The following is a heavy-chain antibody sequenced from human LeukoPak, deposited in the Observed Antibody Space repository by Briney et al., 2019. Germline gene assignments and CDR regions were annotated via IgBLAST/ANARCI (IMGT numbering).Heavy chain of an antibody. CDR3: ARAGRVQLLGYRWFDP. D-gene: IGHD1-1*01. V-gene: IGHV3-23*01. CDR1: GFTFSSYA. CDR2: ISNSGGST. Sequence: GGSLRLSCAASGFTFSSYAMSWVRQAPGKGLEWVSVISNSGGSTYYADSVKGRFTISRDNSKNPLYLQMNSLRAEDTAVYYCARAGRVQLLGYRWFDPWGQGTLVTVSS. J-gene: IGHJ5*02.